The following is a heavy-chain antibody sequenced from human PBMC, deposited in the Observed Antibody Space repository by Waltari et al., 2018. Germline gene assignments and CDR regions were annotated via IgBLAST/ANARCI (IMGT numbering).Heavy chain of an antibody. J-gene: IGHJ4*02. CDR3: ARLSDYGDYEGLDY. D-gene: IGHD4-17*01. CDR2: INHSGRT. V-gene: IGHV4-34*01. Sequence: QVQLQQWGAGLLKPSETLSLTCAVYGGSFSGYYWSWIRQPPGKGLEWIGEINHSGRTNYNPSLKSRVTISVDTSKNQFSLKLSSVTAADTAVYYCARLSDYGDYEGLDYWGQGTLVTVSS. CDR1: GGSFSGYY.